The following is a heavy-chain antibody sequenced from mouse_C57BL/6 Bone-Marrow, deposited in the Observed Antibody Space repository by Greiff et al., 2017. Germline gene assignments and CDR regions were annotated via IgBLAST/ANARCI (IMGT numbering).Heavy chain of an antibody. CDR3: AREWSVDY. Sequence: QVQLQQSGPELVKPGASVKFSCKASGYAFSSSWMNWVKQRPGKGLEWIGRIYPGDGDTNYNGKFKGKATLTADKSSSTAYMQLSSLTSEDSAVYFCAREWSVDYWGQGTTLTVSS. CDR2: IYPGDGDT. CDR1: GYAFSSSW. J-gene: IGHJ2*01. V-gene: IGHV1-82*01. D-gene: IGHD1-1*02.